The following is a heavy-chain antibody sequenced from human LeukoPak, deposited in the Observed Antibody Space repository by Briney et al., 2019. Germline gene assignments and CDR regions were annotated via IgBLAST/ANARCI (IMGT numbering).Heavy chain of an antibody. Sequence: GGFLRLSCAASGFAFYDYAMHWVRHAPGKGLEWVSLISWDGGSTYYADSVKGRFTISRDNSQPSLYLPMNSLTAPDTALYYCAKGGTATTLNSGTPTRYYYYSMDVWGKGTTVTVSS. V-gene: IGHV3-43D*04. D-gene: IGHD4-17*01. J-gene: IGHJ6*03. CDR3: AKGGTATTLNSGTPTRYYYYSMDV. CDR2: ISWDGGST. CDR1: GFAFYDYA.